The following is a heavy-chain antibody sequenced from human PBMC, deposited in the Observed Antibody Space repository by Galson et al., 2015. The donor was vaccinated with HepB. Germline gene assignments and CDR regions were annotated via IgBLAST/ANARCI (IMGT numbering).Heavy chain of an antibody. CDR1: GFTFSSYS. CDR2: ISSSSSYI. Sequence: SLRLSCAASGFTFSSYSMNWVRQAPGKGLEWVSSISSSSSYIYYADSVKGRFTISRDNAKNSLYLQMNSLRAEDTAVYYCARGYQRTLYYYGMDVWGQGTTVTVSS. D-gene: IGHD2-2*01. V-gene: IGHV3-21*01. CDR3: ARGYQRTLYYYGMDV. J-gene: IGHJ6*02.